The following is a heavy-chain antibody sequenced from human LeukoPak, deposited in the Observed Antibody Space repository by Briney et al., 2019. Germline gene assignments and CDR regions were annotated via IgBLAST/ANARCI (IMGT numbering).Heavy chain of an antibody. D-gene: IGHD4-23*01. Sequence: GGSLRLSCAASGFTFSKNRMTWVRQAPGKGLEWVANIKQDGSEKYYVDSVKGRFTISRDNAENSLYLQMNSLRAEDTAVYYCARAPEGYTVVTIFDFWGQGTLVTVSS. CDR3: ARAPEGYTVVTIFDF. CDR2: IKQDGSEK. J-gene: IGHJ4*02. CDR1: GFTFSKNR. V-gene: IGHV3-7*05.